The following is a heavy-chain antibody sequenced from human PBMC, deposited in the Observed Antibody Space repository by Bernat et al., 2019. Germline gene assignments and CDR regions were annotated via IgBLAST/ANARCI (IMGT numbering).Heavy chain of an antibody. D-gene: IGHD2-2*01. CDR2: ISGSGGST. V-gene: IGHV3-23*01. CDR3: AKGAPQGFSSTSCYDY. Sequence: EVQLLESGGGLVQPGGSLRLSCAASGFTFSSYAMSWVRQAPGKGLEWVSAISGSGGSTYYADSVKGRFTISRDNSKNTLYLQMNSLRAEDTAVYYCAKGAPQGFSSTSCYDYWGQGTLVTVSS. CDR1: GFTFSSYA. J-gene: IGHJ4*02.